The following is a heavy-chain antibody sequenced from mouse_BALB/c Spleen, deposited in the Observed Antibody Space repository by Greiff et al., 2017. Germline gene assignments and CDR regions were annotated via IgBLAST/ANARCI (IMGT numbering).Heavy chain of an antibody. CDR2: ISYSGST. J-gene: IGHJ4*01. V-gene: IGHV3-2*02. CDR3: AREVYGYPYYAMDY. D-gene: IGHD2-2*01. CDR1: GYSITSDYA. Sequence: DVQLVESGPGLVKPSQSLSLTCTVTGYSITSDYAWNWIRQFPGNQLEWMGYISYSGSTSYNPSLKSRISITRDTSKNQFFLQLNSVTTEDTATYYCAREVYGYPYYAMDYWGQGTSVTVSS.